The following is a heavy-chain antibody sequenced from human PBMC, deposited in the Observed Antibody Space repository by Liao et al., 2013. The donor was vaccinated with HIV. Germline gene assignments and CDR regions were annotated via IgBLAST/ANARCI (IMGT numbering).Heavy chain of an antibody. J-gene: IGHJ4*02. CDR3: ARGNEYYDFWSGYYGFDY. V-gene: IGHV4-30-4*08. D-gene: IGHD3-3*01. CDR2: IYYSGST. CDR1: GGSISSGDYY. Sequence: QVQLQESGPGLVKPSQTLSLTCTVSGGSISSGDYYWSWIRQPPGKGLEWIGYIYYSGSTYYNPSLKSRVTISVDTSKNQFSLKLSSVTAADTAVYYCARGNEYYDFWSGYYGFDYWGQGTLVTVSS.